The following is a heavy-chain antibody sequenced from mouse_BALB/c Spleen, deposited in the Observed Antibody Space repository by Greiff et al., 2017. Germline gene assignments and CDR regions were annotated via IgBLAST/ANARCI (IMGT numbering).Heavy chain of an antibody. Sequence: EVQVVESGGGLVQPGGSLRLSCATSGFTFTDYYMSWVRQPPGKALEWLGFIRNKANGYTTEYSASVKGRFTISRDNSQSILYLQMNTLRAEDSATYYCARDTSLGHGYFDVWGAGTTVTVSS. CDR2: IRNKANGYTT. CDR3: ARDTSLGHGYFDV. J-gene: IGHJ1*01. CDR1: GFTFTDYY. D-gene: IGHD4-1*01. V-gene: IGHV7-3*02.